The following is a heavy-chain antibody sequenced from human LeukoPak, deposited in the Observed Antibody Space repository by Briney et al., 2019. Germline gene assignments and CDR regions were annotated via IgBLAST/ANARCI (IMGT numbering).Heavy chain of an antibody. CDR1: GFTFDDYG. CDR2: INWNGGST. V-gene: IGHV3-20*04. D-gene: IGHD3-3*01. J-gene: IGHJ6*04. CDR3: ARHHLNYDFWSGSDV. Sequence: GGSLRLSCAASGFTFDDYGMSWVRQAPGKGLEWVSGINWNGGSTGYADSVKGRFTISRDNAKNSLYLQMNSLRAEDTALYYCARHHLNYDFWSGSDVWGKGTTVTVSS.